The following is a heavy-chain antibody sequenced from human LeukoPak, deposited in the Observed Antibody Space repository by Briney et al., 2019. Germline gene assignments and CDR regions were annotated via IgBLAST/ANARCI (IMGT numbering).Heavy chain of an antibody. Sequence: SETLSLTCAVYGGSFSGYYWSWIRQPPGKGLEWIGEINHSGSTNYNPSLKSRVTISVDTSKNQFSLKLSSVTAADTAVYYCARGRRSYYGSGSKNDYWGQGTLVTVSS. CDR3: ARGRRSYYGSGSKNDY. CDR2: INHSGST. D-gene: IGHD3-10*01. J-gene: IGHJ4*02. CDR1: GGSFSGYY. V-gene: IGHV4-34*01.